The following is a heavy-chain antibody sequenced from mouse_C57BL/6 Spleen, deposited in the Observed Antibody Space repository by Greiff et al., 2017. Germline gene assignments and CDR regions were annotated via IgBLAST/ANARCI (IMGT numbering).Heavy chain of an antibody. J-gene: IGHJ1*03. CDR3: ARWPRGYVGV. Sequence: QVQLQQSGAELVRPGTSVKLSCKASGYTFTSYWMHWVKQRPGQGLEWIGVIDPSDSYTNYNQKFKGKATLTVDTSSSTAYMQLSSLTSEDSAVYYCARWPRGYVGVWGTGTTVTVSS. CDR1: GYTFTSYW. CDR2: IDPSDSYT. V-gene: IGHV1-59*01.